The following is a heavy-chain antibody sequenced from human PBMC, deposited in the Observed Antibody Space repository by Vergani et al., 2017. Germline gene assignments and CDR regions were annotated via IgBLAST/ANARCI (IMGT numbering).Heavy chain of an antibody. CDR2: INPSGGST. CDR1: GYTFTNYY. Sequence: QVQLVQSGAEVKKPGASVKVSCKASGYTFTNYYIHWVRQAPGQGLEWMGIINPSGGSTSYAQKFQDRVTLTRDTSANTAYMELSSLRSEDTAVYYCARGFSSGWYVDDYWGQGTLVTVSS. D-gene: IGHD6-19*01. V-gene: IGHV1-46*01. CDR3: ARGFSSGWYVDDY. J-gene: IGHJ4*02.